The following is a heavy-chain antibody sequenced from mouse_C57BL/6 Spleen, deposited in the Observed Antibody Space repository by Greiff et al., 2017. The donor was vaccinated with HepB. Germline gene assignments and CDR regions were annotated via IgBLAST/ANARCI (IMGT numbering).Heavy chain of an antibody. D-gene: IGHD1-1*01. V-gene: IGHV1-15*01. CDR3: TRRTLGYYGSSYYFDY. J-gene: IGHJ2*01. Sequence: QVQLQQSGAELVRPGASVTLSCKASGYTFTDYEMHWVKQTPVHGLEWIGAIDPETGGTAYNQKFKGKAILTADKSSSTAYMELRSLTSEDSAVYYCTRRTLGYYGSSYYFDYWGQGTTLTVSS. CDR2: IDPETGGT. CDR1: GYTFTDYE.